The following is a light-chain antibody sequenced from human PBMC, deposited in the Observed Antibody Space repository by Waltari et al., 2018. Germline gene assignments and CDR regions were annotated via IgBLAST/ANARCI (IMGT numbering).Light chain of an antibody. CDR3: QHYGSSPPPT. CDR1: QSVSSSC. CDR2: GAS. J-gene: IGKJ3*01. V-gene: IGKV3-20*01. Sequence: ELVLTQSPGTLSLSPGERATLPCRASQSVSSSCLAWYQHKPGQAPRLLIYGASRRATGIPDRFSGSGSGTDFTLTISRLEPEDFAVYYCQHYGSSPPPTFGPGTKVDIK.